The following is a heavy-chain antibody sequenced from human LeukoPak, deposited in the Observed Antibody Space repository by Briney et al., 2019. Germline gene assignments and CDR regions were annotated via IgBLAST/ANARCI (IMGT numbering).Heavy chain of an antibody. CDR2: IYTSGST. D-gene: IGHD4-11*01. CDR3: ARATDYPRYFDY. Sequence: SETLSLTCTVSGGSISSGSYRWIWIRQPAGKGLEWIGHIYTSGSTNYNPSLRSRVTISVDTSKNQFSLKLNSVTAADTAVYYCARATDYPRYFDYWGQGTLVTVSS. J-gene: IGHJ4*02. V-gene: IGHV4-61*09. CDR1: GGSISSGSYR.